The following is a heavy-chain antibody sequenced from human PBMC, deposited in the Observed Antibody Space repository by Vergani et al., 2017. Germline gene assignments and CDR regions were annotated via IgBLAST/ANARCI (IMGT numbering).Heavy chain of an antibody. Sequence: QVQLVQSGAEVKKPGASVKVSCKASGYTFTSYGVSWVRQAPGQGLEWMGWIGAYNGNTHSAQKFQGRVTMTIDTFTSTAYMELRSLRSGDTAMYYCARDSCGLSGGSCYSFDYWGQGTLVTVSS. D-gene: IGHD2-15*01. CDR3: ARDSCGLSGGSCYSFDY. V-gene: IGHV1-18*04. CDR1: GYTFTSYG. J-gene: IGHJ4*02. CDR2: IGAYNGNT.